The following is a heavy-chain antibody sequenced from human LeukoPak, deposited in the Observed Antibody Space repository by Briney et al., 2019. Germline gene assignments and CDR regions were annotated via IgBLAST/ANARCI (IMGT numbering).Heavy chain of an antibody. J-gene: IGHJ6*02. D-gene: IGHD6-13*01. V-gene: IGHV3-21*01. CDR2: ISSTSAYI. CDR3: ARGSSSWHGGMDV. Sequence: PGGSLRLSCAGSGFALKSYSLSWVRQAPGKGLEWVSSISSTSAYIYYADSVKGRFTISRDNAKNSLYLQMNSLRAEDTAVYYCARGSSSWHGGMDVWGQGTTVTVSS. CDR1: GFALKSYS.